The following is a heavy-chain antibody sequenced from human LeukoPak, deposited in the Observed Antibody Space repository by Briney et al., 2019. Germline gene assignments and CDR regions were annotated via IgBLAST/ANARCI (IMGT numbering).Heavy chain of an antibody. CDR1: GYSSTSYD. CDR3: ARGIAARLGWIYYYYYYMDV. Sequence: GASVKVSCKASGYSSTSYDINWVRQATGQGLEWMGWMNPNSGNTGYAQKFQGRVTMTRNTSISTAYMELSSLRSEDTAVYYCARGIAARLGWIYYYYYYMDVWGKGTTVTVSS. D-gene: IGHD6-6*01. J-gene: IGHJ6*03. V-gene: IGHV1-8*01. CDR2: MNPNSGNT.